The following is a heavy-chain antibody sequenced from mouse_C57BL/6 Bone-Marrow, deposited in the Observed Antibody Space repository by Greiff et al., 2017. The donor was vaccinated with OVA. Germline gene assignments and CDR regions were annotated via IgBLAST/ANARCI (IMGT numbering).Heavy chain of an antibody. J-gene: IGHJ2*01. Sequence: EVQLQQSGPVLVKPGASVKMSCKASGYTFTDYYMNWVKQSHGKSLEWIGVINPYNGGTSYNQKFKGKATLTVDKSSSTAYMELNSLTSEDSAVYYCAREGELGRDFDYWGQGTTLTVSS. V-gene: IGHV1-19*01. D-gene: IGHD4-1*01. CDR2: INPYNGGT. CDR1: GYTFTDYY. CDR3: AREGELGRDFDY.